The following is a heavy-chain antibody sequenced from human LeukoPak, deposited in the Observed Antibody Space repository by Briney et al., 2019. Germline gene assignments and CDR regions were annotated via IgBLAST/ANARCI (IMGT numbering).Heavy chain of an antibody. D-gene: IGHD3-3*01. J-gene: IGHJ4*02. CDR3: ARLSYYDFWGGYYMGFDY. CDR1: GGSISSSSYY. Sequence: LETLSLTCTVSGGSISSSSYYWGWIRQPPGKGLEWIGSMYYSGSTYYNPSLKSRVTISVDTSNNQFSLKLSSVSAADTAVYYCARLSYYDFWGGYYMGFDYWGQGTLVTVSS. V-gene: IGHV4-39*01. CDR2: MYYSGST.